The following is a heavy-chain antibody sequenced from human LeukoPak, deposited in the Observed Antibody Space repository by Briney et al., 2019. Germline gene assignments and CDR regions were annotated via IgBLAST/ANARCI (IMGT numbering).Heavy chain of an antibody. Sequence: PGGSLRLSCAASGFTFSSYAMGWVRQAPGKGLEWVSAISGSGGSTYYADSVKGRFTISRDNSKNTLYLQMNSLRAGDTAVYYCAKESTVTTRSSYGYWGQGTLVTVSS. CDR3: AKESTVTTRSSYGY. D-gene: IGHD4-17*01. V-gene: IGHV3-23*01. J-gene: IGHJ4*02. CDR2: ISGSGGST. CDR1: GFTFSSYA.